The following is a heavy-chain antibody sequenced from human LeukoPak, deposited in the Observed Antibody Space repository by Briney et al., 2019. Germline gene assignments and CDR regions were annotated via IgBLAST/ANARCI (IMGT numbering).Heavy chain of an antibody. CDR3: AKDREYYYGSGSYYFDY. CDR2: IGGSGGST. J-gene: IGHJ4*02. D-gene: IGHD3-10*01. CDR1: GFTFSSYA. V-gene: IGHV3-23*01. Sequence: GGSLRLSCAASGFTFSSYAMSWVRQAPGKGLEWVSAIGGSGGSTYYADSVKGRFTISRDNSKNTLYLQMNSLRAEDTAVYYCAKDREYYYGSGSYYFDYWGQGTLVTVSS.